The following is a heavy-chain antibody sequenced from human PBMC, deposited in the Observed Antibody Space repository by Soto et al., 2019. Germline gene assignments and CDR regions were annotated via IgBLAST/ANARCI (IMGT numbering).Heavy chain of an antibody. CDR2: IIPFFGTS. D-gene: IGHD1-26*01. CDR3: SRVGHITNYGMAV. J-gene: IGHJ6*02. CDR1: GGTFSSYP. Sequence: QVQLVQSGAEVKKPGSSVKVSCEASGGTFSSYPINWVRQAPGQGLEWMGGIIPFFGTSNYAQKFQCRVTITADDSTSTAYMELRSLISEDMAVYYCSRVGHITNYGMAVWGQGTTVTVSS. V-gene: IGHV1-69*01.